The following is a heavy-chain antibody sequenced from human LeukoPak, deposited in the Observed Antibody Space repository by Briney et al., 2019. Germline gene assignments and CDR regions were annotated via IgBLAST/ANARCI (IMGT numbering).Heavy chain of an antibody. CDR2: ISSSSSYI. Sequence: PGGSLRLSCAASGFTFSSYSMNWVRQAPGKGLEWVSSISSSSSYIYYADSEKGRFTISRDNAKNSLYLQMNSLRAEDTAVYYCARSKFSHCSSTSCYVPARWLVDYWGQGTLVTVSS. J-gene: IGHJ4*02. V-gene: IGHV3-21*01. D-gene: IGHD2-2*01. CDR3: ARSKFSHCSSTSCYVPARWLVDY. CDR1: GFTFSSYS.